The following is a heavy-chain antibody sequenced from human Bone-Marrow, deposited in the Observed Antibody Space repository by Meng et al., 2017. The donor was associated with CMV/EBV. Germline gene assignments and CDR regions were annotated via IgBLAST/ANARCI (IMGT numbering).Heavy chain of an antibody. Sequence: GESLKISCAASGFTFSSYGMHWVRQAPGKGLEWVAVIWYDGSNKYYADSVKGRFTISRDNSKNTLYLQMNSLRAEDTAVYYCARGGDSSGYYYFDYWGQGTLVTVSS. V-gene: IGHV3-33*01. CDR1: GFTFSSYG. CDR3: ARGGDSSGYYYFDY. D-gene: IGHD3-22*01. J-gene: IGHJ4*02. CDR2: IWYDGSNK.